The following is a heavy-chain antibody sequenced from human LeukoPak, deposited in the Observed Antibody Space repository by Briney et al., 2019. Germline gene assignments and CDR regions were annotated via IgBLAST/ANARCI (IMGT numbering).Heavy chain of an antibody. CDR3: ARDQRYCSGGSCLYYYYMDV. J-gene: IGHJ6*03. D-gene: IGHD2-15*01. V-gene: IGHV4-61*02. CDR2: INTSGST. CDR1: GGSISSGSYY. Sequence: PSETLSLTCTVSGGSISSGSYYWSWIRQPAGKGLEWIGRINTSGSTNYNPSLKSRVTISVDTSKNQFSLKLSSVTAADTAVYYCARDQRYCSGGSCLYYYYMDVWGKGTTVTVSS.